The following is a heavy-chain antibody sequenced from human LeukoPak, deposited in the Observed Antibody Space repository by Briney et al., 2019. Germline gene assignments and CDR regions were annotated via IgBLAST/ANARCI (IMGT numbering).Heavy chain of an antibody. CDR2: ISWNSGSI. Sequence: GRSLRLSCAASGFTFDDYAMHWVRQAPGKGLEWVSGISWNSGSIGYADSVKGRFTISRDNAKNSLYLQMNSLRAGDTALYYCAKDTEPSYYDSSGYPAPYFDYWGQGTLVTVSS. CDR1: GFTFDDYA. D-gene: IGHD3-22*01. J-gene: IGHJ4*02. V-gene: IGHV3-9*01. CDR3: AKDTEPSYYDSSGYPAPYFDY.